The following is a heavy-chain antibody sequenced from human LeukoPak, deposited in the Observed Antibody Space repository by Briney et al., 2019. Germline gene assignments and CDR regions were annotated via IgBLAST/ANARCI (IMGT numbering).Heavy chain of an antibody. Sequence: GGSLRLSCAASGFTFRNYAMNWVRQAPGKGLEWVSGLSGSGGSTYYADSVKGRFTISRDNSKNTLYLQMNSLRAEDTAVYYCAKEPASLRTFDYWGQGTLVTVSS. CDR3: AKEPASLRTFDY. J-gene: IGHJ4*02. CDR2: LSGSGGST. CDR1: GFTFRNYA. V-gene: IGHV3-23*01.